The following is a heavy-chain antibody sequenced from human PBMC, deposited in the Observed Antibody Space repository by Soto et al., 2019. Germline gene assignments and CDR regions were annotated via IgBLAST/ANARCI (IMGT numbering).Heavy chain of an antibody. J-gene: IGHJ4*02. CDR3: ARSSTSADSFDC. D-gene: IGHD2-2*01. CDR2: IIYGGST. V-gene: IGHV4-31*03. Sequence: QVQLQESGPGLVKPSQTLSLTCTVSGGSISSGGYYWSWIRQRPGKGLEWIGYIIYGGSTHYNPFPKSRVTKSVATSKNQFYRKLSSVSAAETAVYYCARSSTSADSFDCWGQGTLVTVS. CDR1: GGSISSGGYY.